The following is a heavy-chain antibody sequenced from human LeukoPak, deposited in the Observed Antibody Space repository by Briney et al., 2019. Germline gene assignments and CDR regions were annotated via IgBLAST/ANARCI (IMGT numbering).Heavy chain of an antibody. J-gene: IGHJ6*03. CDR3: ARGNYCSSTSCTPRYYYYYMDV. D-gene: IGHD2-2*01. V-gene: IGHV3-30-3*01. Sequence: GGSLRLSCAASGFTFSSYAMHWVRQAPGKGLEWVAVISYDGSNKYYADSVKGRFTISRDNSKNTLYLQMNSLRAEDTAVYYCARGNYCSSTSCTPRYYYYYMDVWGKGTTVTVSS. CDR1: GFTFSSYA. CDR2: ISYDGSNK.